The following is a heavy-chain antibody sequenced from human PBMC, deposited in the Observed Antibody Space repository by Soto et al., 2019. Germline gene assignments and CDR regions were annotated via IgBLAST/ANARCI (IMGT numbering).Heavy chain of an antibody. J-gene: IGHJ4*02. CDR1: VFTVSSNY. Sequence: PGGPLRLSCAASVFTVSSNYMSWVRQAPGKRLEWIAAISSNVPKYHADFEQGRFTISRDNAKNSLYLQMNSMRGEDTAVYYCARDLVSAGEYYDYCSGYYTGLGDYWGQGTLVTASS. D-gene: IGHD3-3*01. V-gene: IGHV3-53*01. CDR3: ARDLVSAGEYYDYCSGYYTGLGDY. CDR2: ISSNVPK.